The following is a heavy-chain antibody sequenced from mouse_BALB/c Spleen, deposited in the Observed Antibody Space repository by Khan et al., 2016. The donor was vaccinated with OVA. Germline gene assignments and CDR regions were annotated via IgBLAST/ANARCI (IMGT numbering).Heavy chain of an antibody. CDR2: INYSGST. V-gene: IGHV3-2*02. CDR3: AREGARYNYAMDY. J-gene: IGHJ4*01. CDR1: GYSITSDYA. D-gene: IGHD1-1*01. Sequence: EVQLQESGPGLVKPSQSLSLTCTVTGYSITSDYAWNWIRQFPGNKLEWMGYINYSGSTNYNPALKSRISITRDTSKNQFFLQLNSVTTADTATDYCAREGARYNYAMDYWGQGTSVTGAS.